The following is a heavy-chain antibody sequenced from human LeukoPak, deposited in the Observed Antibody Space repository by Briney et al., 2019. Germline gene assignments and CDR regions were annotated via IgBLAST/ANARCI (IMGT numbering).Heavy chain of an antibody. CDR2: ISSSGSTI. V-gene: IGHV3-48*03. Sequence: PGGSLRLSCAASGFTFSSYEMNWVRQAPGKGLEWFSYISSSGSTIYYADSVKGRFTISRDNAKNSLYLQMNSLRAEDTAVYYCTREAGGYDTPFGYWGQGTLVTVSS. CDR1: GFTFSSYE. J-gene: IGHJ4*02. D-gene: IGHD5-12*01. CDR3: TREAGGYDTPFGY.